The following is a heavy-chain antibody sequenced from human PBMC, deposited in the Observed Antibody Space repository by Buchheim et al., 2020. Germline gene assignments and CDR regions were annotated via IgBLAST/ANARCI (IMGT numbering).Heavy chain of an antibody. CDR2: ISYDGSNK. J-gene: IGHJ6*02. CDR3: AKDRGYSYGQPDYSYYGMDV. D-gene: IGHD5-18*01. CDR1: GFTFSSYG. V-gene: IGHV3-30*18. Sequence: QVQLVESGGGVVQPGRSLRLSCAASGFTFSSYGMHWVRQAPGKGLEWVAVISYDGSNKYYADSVKGRFTISRDNSKNTLYLQMNSLRAEDTAVYYCAKDRGYSYGQPDYSYYGMDVWGQGTT.